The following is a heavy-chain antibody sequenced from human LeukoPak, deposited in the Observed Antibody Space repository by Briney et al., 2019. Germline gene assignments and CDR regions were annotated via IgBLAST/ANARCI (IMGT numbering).Heavy chain of an antibody. CDR3: VRMAGYDSSGFYGYLPQ. D-gene: IGHD3-22*01. CDR1: GFTFSTYY. J-gene: IGHJ1*01. Sequence: PGGSLRLSCAASGFTFSTYYMHWVRQAPGKGLVWLSRISGDGRSITYADSVKGRFTISRDNAKNTLYLQLNSLRVEDTAVYYSVRMAGYDSSGFYGYLPQWGQGTLVTVSS. V-gene: IGHV3-74*01. CDR2: ISGDGRSI.